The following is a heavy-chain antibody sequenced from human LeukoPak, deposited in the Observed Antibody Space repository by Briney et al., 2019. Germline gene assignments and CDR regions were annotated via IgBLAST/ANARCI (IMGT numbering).Heavy chain of an antibody. V-gene: IGHV1-2*06. CDR1: GYIFTGNY. CDR3: ARVDCNSRGCYSIDY. CDR2: INPRSGDT. J-gene: IGHJ4*02. D-gene: IGHD2-15*01. Sequence: ASVKVSCKASGYIFTGNYIYWVRQAPGQGLEWMGRINPRSGDTKYAENFQGRVTMTRDTSISTAYMELSRLRSDDTAVYYCARVDCNSRGCYSIDYWGQGTLVTVSS.